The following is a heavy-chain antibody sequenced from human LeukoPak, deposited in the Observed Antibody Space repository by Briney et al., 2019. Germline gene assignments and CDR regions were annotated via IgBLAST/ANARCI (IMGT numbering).Heavy chain of an antibody. CDR3: ATKTFNGDRYFDY. J-gene: IGHJ4*02. Sequence: GGSLRLSCAVSGFTVINNCVSWVRQAPGKGLEWVSFLYAGDNTYYADSVKGRFTISRDNSENTLFLQMNSLRAEDTAVYYCATKTFNGDRYFDYWGQGALVTVSS. CDR1: GFTVINNC. D-gene: IGHD4-17*01. CDR2: LYAGDNT. V-gene: IGHV3-66*01.